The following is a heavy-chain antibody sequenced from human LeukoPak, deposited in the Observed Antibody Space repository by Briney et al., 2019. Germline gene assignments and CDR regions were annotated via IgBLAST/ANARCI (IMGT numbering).Heavy chain of an antibody. V-gene: IGHV4-4*09. Sequence: SETLSLTCTVSVDSVSSQYWSWIRQPPGKGLEWIGYVSNGGSTNKNPSFKSRVSMSLDTSKNQISLKLNSVTAADTAVYYCARLAGGNSGVFDYWGQGTLVTVSS. CDR2: VSNGGST. CDR3: ARLAGGNSGVFDY. J-gene: IGHJ4*02. CDR1: VDSVSSQY. D-gene: IGHD4-23*01.